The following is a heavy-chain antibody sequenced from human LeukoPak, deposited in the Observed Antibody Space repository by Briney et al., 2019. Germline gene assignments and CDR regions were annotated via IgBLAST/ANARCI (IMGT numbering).Heavy chain of an antibody. Sequence: GASVKVSCKASGYTFTGYYMHWVRQAPGQGLEWMGGIIPIFGTANYAQKFQGRVTITADKSTSTAYMELSSLRSEDTAVYYCARVGYDLMGRRSGEWFDPWGQGTLVTVSS. J-gene: IGHJ5*02. CDR2: IIPIFGTA. CDR1: GYTFTGYY. V-gene: IGHV1-69*06. CDR3: ARVGYDLMGRRSGEWFDP. D-gene: IGHD3-3*01.